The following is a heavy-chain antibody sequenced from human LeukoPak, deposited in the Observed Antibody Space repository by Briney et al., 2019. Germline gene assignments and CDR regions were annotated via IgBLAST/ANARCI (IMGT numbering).Heavy chain of an antibody. CDR3: ARDVLAPYYYYGMDV. V-gene: IGHV3-7*01. J-gene: IGHJ6*02. CDR1: GFAFITYW. D-gene: IGHD3-3*02. Sequence: GGSLRLSCGASGFAFITYWMSWVRQAPGKGLEWVANINQDGSEKYYVDSVKGRFTISRDNAKNSLYLQMNSLRAEDTAVYYCARDVLAPYYYYGMDVWGQGTTVTVSS. CDR2: INQDGSEK.